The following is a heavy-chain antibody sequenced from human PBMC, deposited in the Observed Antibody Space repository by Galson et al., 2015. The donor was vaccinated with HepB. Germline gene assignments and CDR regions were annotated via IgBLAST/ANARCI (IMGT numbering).Heavy chain of an antibody. J-gene: IGHJ3*02. Sequence: SLRLSCAASGFTFDDYAMHWVRQAPGKGLEWVSGISWNSGSIGYADSVKGRFTISRDNAKNSLYLQMNSLRAVDTALYYCAKDFGSGSYSTAPDIWGQGTMVTVSS. CDR2: ISWNSGSI. V-gene: IGHV3-9*01. D-gene: IGHD1-26*01. CDR3: AKDFGSGSYSTAPDI. CDR1: GFTFDDYA.